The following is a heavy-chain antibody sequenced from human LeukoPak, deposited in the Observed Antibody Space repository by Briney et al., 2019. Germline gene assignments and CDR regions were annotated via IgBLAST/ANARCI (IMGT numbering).Heavy chain of an antibody. J-gene: IGHJ4*02. D-gene: IGHD3-22*01. Sequence: GGSLKLSCAASGFTFSSYAMSWVRQAPGKGLEWVSAISGSGGSTYYADSVKGRFTISRDNSKNTLYLQMNSLRAEDTAVYYWAKGNTMIVVVSDYWGQGTLVTVSS. V-gene: IGHV3-23*01. CDR2: ISGSGGST. CDR1: GFTFSSYA. CDR3: AKGNTMIVVVSDY.